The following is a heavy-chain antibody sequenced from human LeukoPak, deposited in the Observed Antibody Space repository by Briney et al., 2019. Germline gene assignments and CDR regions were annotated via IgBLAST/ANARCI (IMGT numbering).Heavy chain of an antibody. D-gene: IGHD6-19*01. CDR2: ISGSGGST. Sequence: GGSVRLSCAASGFTFSSYAMSWLRQAPGKGLEWVSAISGSGGSTYYADSVNGRFTISRDNSNNTLYLQMNSLRAEDTAVYYCANLAVAGLYYYYGMDVWGKGTTVTVSS. CDR1: GFTFSSYA. J-gene: IGHJ6*04. CDR3: ANLAVAGLYYYYGMDV. V-gene: IGHV3-23*01.